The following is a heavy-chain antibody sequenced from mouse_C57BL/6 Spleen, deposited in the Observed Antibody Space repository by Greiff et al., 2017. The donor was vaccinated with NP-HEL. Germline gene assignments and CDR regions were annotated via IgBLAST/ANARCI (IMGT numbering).Heavy chain of an antibody. D-gene: IGHD3-1*01. Sequence: VQLQQSGAELARPGASVKLSCKASGYTFTSYGISWVKQRTGQGLEWIGEIYPRSGNTYYNEKFKGKATLTADKSSSTAYMELRSLTSEDSAVYFWARSGLLLAYWGQGTLVTVSA. CDR3: ARSGLLLAY. CDR2: IYPRSGNT. J-gene: IGHJ3*01. V-gene: IGHV1-81*01. CDR1: GYTFTSYG.